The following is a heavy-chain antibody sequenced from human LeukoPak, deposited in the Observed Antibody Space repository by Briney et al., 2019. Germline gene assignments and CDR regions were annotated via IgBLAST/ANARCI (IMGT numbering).Heavy chain of an antibody. Sequence: SQTLSLTCAISGDSVSTNNAGWNWIRQSPSRGLEWLGRTYYSSNWYKDYAVSVISRITINPDTSKNQFSLQLNSVTPEDTAVYYCSRGWLQQGFDYWCQGTLVTVSS. D-gene: IGHD5-24*01. CDR2: TYYSSNWYK. CDR1: GDSVSTNNAG. CDR3: SRGWLQQGFDY. J-gene: IGHJ4*02. V-gene: IGHV6-1*01.